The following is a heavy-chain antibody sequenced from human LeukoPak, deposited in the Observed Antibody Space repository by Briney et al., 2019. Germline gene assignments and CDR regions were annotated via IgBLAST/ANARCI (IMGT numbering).Heavy chain of an antibody. Sequence: GGSLRLSCEASGFTFNNYWMSWFRQAPGKGLEWVANIKQDESEKNYVDSVKGRFTISRDNAKNSLYLQMNSLRAEDTALYHCARETSYSSGWSYAFDIWGQGTMVTVSS. CDR2: IKQDESEK. CDR3: ARETSYSSGWSYAFDI. V-gene: IGHV3-7*03. CDR1: GFTFNNYW. J-gene: IGHJ3*02. D-gene: IGHD6-19*01.